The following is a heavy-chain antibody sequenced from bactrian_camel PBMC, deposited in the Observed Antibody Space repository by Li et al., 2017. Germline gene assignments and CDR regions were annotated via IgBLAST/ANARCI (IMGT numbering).Heavy chain of an antibody. Sequence: VQLVESGGGLVQPGGSLTLSCAARGLLAGYAMSWVRQAPGKEREGVAAIDTDGTTSYADSVKGRFTISQDGAKNTLYLEMNGLKPEDTAVYYGVRDCGSSCHEHEGYWGQGTQVTVS. D-gene: IGHD6*01. CDR2: IDTDGTT. CDR1: GLLAGYA. V-gene: IGHV3S42*01. CDR3: VRDCGSSCHEHEGY. J-gene: IGHJ6*01.